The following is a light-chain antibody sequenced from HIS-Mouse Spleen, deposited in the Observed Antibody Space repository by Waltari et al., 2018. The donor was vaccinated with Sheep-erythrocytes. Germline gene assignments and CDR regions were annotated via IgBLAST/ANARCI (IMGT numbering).Light chain of an antibody. J-gene: IGKJ4*01. CDR2: DAS. CDR1: QSVSSY. CDR3: QQRSNWLT. V-gene: IGKV3-11*01. Sequence: EIVLTQSPATLSLSPGERATLSCRASQSVSSYLAWYQQKPGQAPRLLIYDASNRATGIPARFSGSWSWTDFTLTISSLEPEDFAVYYCQQRSNWLTFGGGTKVEIK.